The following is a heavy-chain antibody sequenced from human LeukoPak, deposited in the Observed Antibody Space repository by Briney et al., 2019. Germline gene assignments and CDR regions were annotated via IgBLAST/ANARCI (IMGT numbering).Heavy chain of an antibody. CDR3: ARADPVGY. CDR1: GYTFTGSF. CDR2: INSNTGGT. Sequence: ASAKVSCKASGYTFTGSFMHWVRQAPGQGLEWMGWINSNTGGTKFAQKFQGRVTMTRDTSISTAYMELSRLRSDDTAVYYCARADPVGYWGQGTQVTVSS. V-gene: IGHV1-2*02. J-gene: IGHJ4*02.